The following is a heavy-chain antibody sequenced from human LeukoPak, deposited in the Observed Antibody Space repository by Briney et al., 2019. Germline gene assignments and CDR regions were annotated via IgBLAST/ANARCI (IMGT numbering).Heavy chain of an antibody. CDR1: GFPFSRYA. CDR3: AKVIQKYYDSSGSKFDY. J-gene: IGHJ4*02. V-gene: IGHV3-23*01. Sequence: PGGSLRLSCAASGFPFSRYAMSWVRQAPGKGLEWVSGISGSGGSTYYADSVKGRFTISRDNSKNTLYLQMNSLRAEDTAVYYCAKVIQKYYDSSGSKFDYWGQGTLVTVSS. D-gene: IGHD3-22*01. CDR2: ISGSGGST.